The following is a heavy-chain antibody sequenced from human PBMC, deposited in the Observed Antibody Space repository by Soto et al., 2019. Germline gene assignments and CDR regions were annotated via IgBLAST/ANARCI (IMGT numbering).Heavy chain of an antibody. D-gene: IGHD4-4*01. J-gene: IGHJ3*02. V-gene: IGHV4-59*01. CDR2: IYYSGRT. Sequence: QVQLQESGPGLVKPSETLSLTCTVSGGSISSYYWSWIRQPPGKGLEWIGYIYYSGRTNYNPSLKSRXIRXVXRSKNQFSLKLSSVTAADTAVYYCARGPQAYTTFDIWGQGTMVTVSS. CDR3: ARGPQAYTTFDI. CDR1: GGSISSYY.